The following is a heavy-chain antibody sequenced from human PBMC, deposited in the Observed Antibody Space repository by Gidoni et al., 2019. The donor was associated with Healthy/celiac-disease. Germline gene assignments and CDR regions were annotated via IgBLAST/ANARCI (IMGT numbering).Heavy chain of an antibody. Sequence: EVQLLESGGGLVQPGGSLRLSCAAFGFTFSSYAMSWVRQAPGKGLEWVSAISGSGGSTYYADSVKGRFTISRDNSKNTLYLQMNSLRAEDTAVYYCAKDTRSYCGGDCYPDDAFDIWGQGTMVTVSS. D-gene: IGHD2-21*02. J-gene: IGHJ3*02. CDR2: ISGSGGST. CDR1: GFTFSSYA. V-gene: IGHV3-23*01. CDR3: AKDTRSYCGGDCYPDDAFDI.